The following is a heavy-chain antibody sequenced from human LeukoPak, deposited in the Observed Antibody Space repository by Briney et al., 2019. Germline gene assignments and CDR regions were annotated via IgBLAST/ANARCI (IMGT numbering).Heavy chain of an antibody. D-gene: IGHD4-17*01. CDR1: GGSISSYY. Sequence: KPSETLSLTCTVSGGSISSYYWSWIRQPPGKGLEWIGYIYYSGSTNYNPSLKSRVTISVDTSKNQFSLKLCSVTAADTAVYYCARDRSYGDYDYWGQGTLVTVSS. J-gene: IGHJ4*02. V-gene: IGHV4-59*12. CDR3: ARDRSYGDYDY. CDR2: IYYSGST.